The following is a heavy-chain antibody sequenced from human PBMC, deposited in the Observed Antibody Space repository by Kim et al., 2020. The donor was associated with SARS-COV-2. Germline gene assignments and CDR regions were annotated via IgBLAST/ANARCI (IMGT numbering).Heavy chain of an antibody. Sequence: ASVKVSCKASGYTFTSYYMHWVRQAPGQGLEWMGIINPSGGSTSYAQKFQGRVTMTRDTSTSTVYMELSSLRSEDTAVYYCVRAGYYYDSSGRPPGGAFDIWGQGTMVTVSS. CDR3: VRAGYYYDSSGRPPGGAFDI. D-gene: IGHD3-22*01. CDR2: INPSGGST. V-gene: IGHV1-46*01. J-gene: IGHJ3*02. CDR1: GYTFTSYY.